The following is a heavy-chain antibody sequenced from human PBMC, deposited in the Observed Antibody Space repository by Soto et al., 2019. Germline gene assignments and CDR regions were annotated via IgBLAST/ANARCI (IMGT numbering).Heavy chain of an antibody. CDR2: ISYDGSNK. Sequence: QVQLVESGGGVVQPGRSLRLSCAASGFTFSSYAMHWVRQAPGKGLEWVAVISYDGSNKYYADSVKGRFTISRDNSKNTLYLQMNSLRAEDTAVYYCARGTGIAGILKGGYYGMDVWGQGTTVTVSS. V-gene: IGHV3-30-3*01. CDR1: GFTFSSYA. CDR3: ARGTGIAGILKGGYYGMDV. D-gene: IGHD6-13*01. J-gene: IGHJ6*02.